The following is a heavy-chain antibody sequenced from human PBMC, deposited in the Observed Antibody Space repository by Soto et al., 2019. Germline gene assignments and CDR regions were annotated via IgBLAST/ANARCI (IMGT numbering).Heavy chain of an antibody. D-gene: IGHD2-15*01. Sequence: QVQLQQWGAGLLKPSETLSLTCAVYGGSFSGYYWSWIRQPPGKGLEWIGEINHSGSTNYNPSLKSRVTISVDTYKNQFSLKLSSVTAADTAVYYCARKGAGYCSGGSCYLDYWGQGTLVTVSS. CDR2: INHSGST. CDR3: ARKGAGYCSGGSCYLDY. CDR1: GGSFSGYY. J-gene: IGHJ4*02. V-gene: IGHV4-34*01.